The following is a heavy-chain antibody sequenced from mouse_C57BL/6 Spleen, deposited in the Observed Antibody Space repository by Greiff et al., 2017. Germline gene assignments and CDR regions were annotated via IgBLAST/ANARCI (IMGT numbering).Heavy chain of an antibody. CDR1: GYAFTNYL. D-gene: IGHD1-1*01. CDR2: INPGSGGT. J-gene: IGHJ4*01. V-gene: IGHV1-54*01. CDR3: ARWGYGRGYAMDY. Sequence: QVQLQQSGAELVRPGTSVKVSCKASGYAFTNYLIEWVKQRPGQGLEWIGVINPGSGGTNYNEKFKGKATLTADKSSSTAYMQLSSLTSEDSAVYVCARWGYGRGYAMDYWGQGTSVTVSS.